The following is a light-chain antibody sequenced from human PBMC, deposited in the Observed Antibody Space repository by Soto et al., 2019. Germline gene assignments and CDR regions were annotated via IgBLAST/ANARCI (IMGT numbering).Light chain of an antibody. Sequence: QSVLTQPPSASGTPGQRVTISCSGSSSNIGRNTVNWYQQLPGTPPKLLIYSNNQRPSGVPDRFSGSKSGTSASLAISGLQSEDEADYYCAAWDDSLNGWVFGGGTKLTVL. CDR1: SSNIGRNT. V-gene: IGLV1-44*01. CDR2: SNN. J-gene: IGLJ3*02. CDR3: AAWDDSLNGWV.